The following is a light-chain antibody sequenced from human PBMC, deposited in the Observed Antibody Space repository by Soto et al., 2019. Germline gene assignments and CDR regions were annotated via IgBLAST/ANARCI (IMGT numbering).Light chain of an antibody. J-gene: IGKJ1*01. CDR1: QSIKRW. CDR3: QQDYSSPRT. CDR2: DTS. Sequence: DIQMTQSPSTLSASVGDRATITCRASQSIKRWLAWYERRPRKVPKLLIYDTSNLESRVPSRFSGSGSGTEYTLTISSLQPDDSATYYCQQDYSSPRTFGQGTKVDIK. V-gene: IGKV1-5*01.